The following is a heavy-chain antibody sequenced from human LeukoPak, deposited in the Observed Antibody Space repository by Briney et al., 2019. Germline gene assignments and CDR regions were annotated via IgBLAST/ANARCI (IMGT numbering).Heavy chain of an antibody. CDR1: GGSFSSYY. V-gene: IGHV4-34*01. D-gene: IGHD3-22*01. J-gene: IGHJ1*01. CDR3: ATTYYYDSSGDVYFQH. Sequence: SETLSLTCAVYGGSFSSYYWSWIRQPPGKGLEWIGEINHSGSTNYNPSLKSRVTISVDTSKNQFSLKLSSVTAADTAVYYCATTYYYDSSGDVYFQHWGQGTLVTVSS. CDR2: INHSGST.